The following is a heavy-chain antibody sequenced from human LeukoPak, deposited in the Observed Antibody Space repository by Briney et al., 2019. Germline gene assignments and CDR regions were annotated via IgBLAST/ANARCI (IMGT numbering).Heavy chain of an antibody. V-gene: IGHV5-51*01. CDR1: GYSFASYW. Sequence: GESLKISCKGSGYSFASYWIGWVRQMPGKGLEWMGIIYPGDSDTRYSPSFQGQVTISADKSISTAYLQWSSLKASDTAMYYCATAVAGTDDAFDIWGQGTMVTVSS. CDR2: IYPGDSDT. J-gene: IGHJ3*02. CDR3: ATAVAGTDDAFDI. D-gene: IGHD6-19*01.